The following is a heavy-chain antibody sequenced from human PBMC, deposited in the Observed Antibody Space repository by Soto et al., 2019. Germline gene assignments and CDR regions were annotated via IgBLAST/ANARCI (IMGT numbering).Heavy chain of an antibody. CDR3: ARDTLVVVATTAPDAFEI. D-gene: IGHD2-15*01. CDR2: ISSSSSTI. V-gene: IGHV3-48*01. Sequence: GGSLRLSCVASGFTFSSYSMNWVRQAPGKGLEWVSYISSSSSTIYYADSVKGRFTISRDNAKNSLYLQMNSLRAEDTAVYYCARDTLVVVATTAPDAFEIWGQGTMVTVSS. J-gene: IGHJ3*02. CDR1: GFTFSSYS.